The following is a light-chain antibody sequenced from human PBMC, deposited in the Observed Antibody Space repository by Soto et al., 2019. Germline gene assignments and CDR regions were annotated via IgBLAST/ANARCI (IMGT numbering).Light chain of an antibody. CDR1: SSDVGGYNY. CDR3: NSYTSTSTRV. J-gene: IGLJ1*01. CDR2: DVS. V-gene: IGLV2-14*03. Sequence: SVLTQPASVSGSPGQSITLSCPGTSSDVGGYNYVSWYQQHPGKAPKLLIYDVSNRPSGVSNRFSGSKSGNTASLTISGLQAEDEADYYCNSYTSTSTRVFGTGTKVTVL.